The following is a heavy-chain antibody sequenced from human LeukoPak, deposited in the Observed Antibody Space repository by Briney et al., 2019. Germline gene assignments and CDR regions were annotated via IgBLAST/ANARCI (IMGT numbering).Heavy chain of an antibody. J-gene: IGHJ4*02. V-gene: IGHV3-33*06. CDR3: AKDINYDSSGYFIDY. CDR2: IWYDGSNK. Sequence: GRSLRLSCAASGFTFSGYGMHWVRQAPGKGLEWVAVIWYDGSNKYYADSVKGRFTISTDNSKNTLYLQMNSLRAEDTAVYYCAKDINYDSSGYFIDYWGQGTLVTVSS. CDR1: GFTFSGYG. D-gene: IGHD3-22*01.